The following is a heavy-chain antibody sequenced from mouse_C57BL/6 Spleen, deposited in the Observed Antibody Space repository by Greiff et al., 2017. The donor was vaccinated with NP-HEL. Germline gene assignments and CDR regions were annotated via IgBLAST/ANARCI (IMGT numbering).Heavy chain of an antibody. J-gene: IGHJ1*03. CDR3: ARCPYYGSRYFDV. V-gene: IGHV1-52*01. Sequence: QVQLQQPGAELVRPGSSVKLSCKASGYTFTSYWMHWVKQRPIQGLEWIGNIDPSDSETHYNQKFKDKATLTVDKSSSTAYMQLSSLTSEDSAVYYCARCPYYGSRYFDVWGTGTTVTVSS. CDR2: IDPSDSET. CDR1: GYTFTSYW. D-gene: IGHD1-1*01.